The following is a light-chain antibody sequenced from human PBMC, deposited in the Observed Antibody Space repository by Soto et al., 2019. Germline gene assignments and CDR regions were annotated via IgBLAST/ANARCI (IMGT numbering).Light chain of an antibody. J-gene: IGKJ4*01. Sequence: DIQLTQSPSFLSASVGDRVTITCRASQGISSYLAWYQQKPGKAPKPLIYAASILQSGVPSRFSGSGSGTEFTLTISSLQPEDFATYYCQQLNSYPRVTFGGGTKVEIK. CDR3: QQLNSYPRVT. V-gene: IGKV1-9*01. CDR1: QGISSY. CDR2: AAS.